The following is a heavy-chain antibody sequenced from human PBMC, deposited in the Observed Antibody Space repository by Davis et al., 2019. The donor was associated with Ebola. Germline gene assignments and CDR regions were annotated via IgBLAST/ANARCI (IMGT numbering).Heavy chain of an antibody. D-gene: IGHD3-22*01. CDR3: ARIFSGGYYSFDL. CDR2: INHRGRT. Sequence: MPSETLSLTCAVYGGSFSDYYWSWIRQSPGKGLEWIGEINHRGRTDYNPSLKRRVTISVETSKSQFSLNLRSVRAADTAVYYCARIFSGGYYSFDLWGQGTLVSVSS. J-gene: IGHJ4*02. CDR1: GGSFSDYY. V-gene: IGHV4-34*01.